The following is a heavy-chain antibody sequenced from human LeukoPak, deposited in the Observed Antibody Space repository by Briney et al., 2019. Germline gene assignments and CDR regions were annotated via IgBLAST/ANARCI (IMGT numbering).Heavy chain of an antibody. CDR2: ISWDGVTT. CDR1: GFIFDDYT. Sequence: PGGSLRLPCAASGFIFDDYTIYWVRQVPGKGLEWVSLISWDGVTTYYADSVKGRFTISRDNSKNSLYLHMNSLRSEDTALYYCAKDSTSSTSFLMGKYGMDVWGQGTTVTVSS. V-gene: IGHV3-43*01. J-gene: IGHJ6*02. D-gene: IGHD6-13*01. CDR3: AKDSTSSTSFLMGKYGMDV.